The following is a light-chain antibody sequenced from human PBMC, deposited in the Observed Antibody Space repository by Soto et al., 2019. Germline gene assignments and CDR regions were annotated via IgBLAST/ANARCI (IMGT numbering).Light chain of an antibody. J-gene: IGKJ2*01. CDR3: QQYGSSSYT. V-gene: IGKV3-20*01. CDR2: GAS. CDR1: QSVSSTY. Sequence: EVALTQSPGTLSLSAGERATLSCRASQSVSSTYLAWYQQNPGQAPRLLIYGASSRATGIPDRFSGSGSGTDFTLTIRRLEPEDFAVYFCQQYGSSSYTFGQGTKLEIK.